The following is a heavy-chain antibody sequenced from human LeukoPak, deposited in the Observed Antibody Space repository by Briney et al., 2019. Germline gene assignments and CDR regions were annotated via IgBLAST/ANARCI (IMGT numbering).Heavy chain of an antibody. J-gene: IGHJ4*02. D-gene: IGHD5-18*01. CDR1: DFTFGSNA. CDR3: AKDPPPAPDSHGTGDY. V-gene: IGHV3-30*02. Sequence: GGSLRLSCAASDFTFGSNAIHWFGKPPGKGLKWWAFLRYDGSNKYYADSVKGRFTISRDNSKNTLYLQMNSLRAEDTAVYYCAKDPPPAPDSHGTGDYWGQGTLVTVSS. CDR2: LRYDGSNK.